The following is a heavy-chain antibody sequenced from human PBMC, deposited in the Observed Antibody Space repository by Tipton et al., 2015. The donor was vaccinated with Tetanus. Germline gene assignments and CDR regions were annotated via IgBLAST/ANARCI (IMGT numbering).Heavy chain of an antibody. D-gene: IGHD6-19*01. CDR2: MYSGGDT. CDR3: VRDGGSSGWLAY. CDR1: GFIVSSHY. Sequence: SLRLSCVASGFIVSSHYMSWVRQAPGKGLEWVSVMYSGGDTYYVDSVKGRFSISRDNAKNTLYLQMNSLRVEDTAVYYCVRDGGSSGWLAYWXQGTLVTVSS. J-gene: IGHJ4*02. V-gene: IGHV3-53*01.